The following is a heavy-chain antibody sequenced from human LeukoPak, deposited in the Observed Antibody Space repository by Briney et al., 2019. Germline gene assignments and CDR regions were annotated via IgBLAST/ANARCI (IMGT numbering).Heavy chain of an antibody. CDR1: GGTFSSYT. CDR3: AKTHSPYCGGDCPFDY. CDR2: IIPILGIA. J-gene: IGHJ4*02. Sequence: GASVKVSCKASGGTFSSYTISWVRLAPGQGLEWMGRIIPILGIANYAQKFQGRVTITADKSTSTAYMELSSLRSEDTAVYYCAKTHSPYCGGDCPFDYWGQGTLVTVSS. V-gene: IGHV1-69*02. D-gene: IGHD2-21*02.